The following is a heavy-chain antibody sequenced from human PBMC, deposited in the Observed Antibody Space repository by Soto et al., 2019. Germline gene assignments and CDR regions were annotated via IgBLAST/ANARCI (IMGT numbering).Heavy chain of an antibody. CDR2: ITIRTGNT. Sequence: GGSLRLSCEASGFTIGGCSVNWVRQAPGKGLEWLAYITIRTGNTVYADSVRGRFTISADNAENSVFLQMNSLRDEDTAVYFCVRDRDIYRDMVHADLWGQGTLVTVS. CDR3: VRDRDIYRDMVHADL. D-gene: IGHD5-18*01. CDR1: GFTIGGCS. J-gene: IGHJ4*01. V-gene: IGHV3-48*02.